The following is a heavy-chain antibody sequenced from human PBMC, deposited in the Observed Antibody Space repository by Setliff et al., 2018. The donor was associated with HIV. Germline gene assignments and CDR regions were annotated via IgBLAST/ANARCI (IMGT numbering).Heavy chain of an antibody. CDR3: AKDLTWDTANLDY. CDR2: ISFDGSRT. CDR1: GFTFSTFA. D-gene: IGHD5-18*01. V-gene: IGHV3-30*07. J-gene: IGHJ4*02. Sequence: PGGSLRLSCVASGFTFSTFAMHWVRQAPGKGLEWVSVISFDGSRTYYIDSVQGRFTISRDNSKNTVYLQMNSLRAEDTAVYYCAKDLTWDTANLDYWGQGTLVTVSS.